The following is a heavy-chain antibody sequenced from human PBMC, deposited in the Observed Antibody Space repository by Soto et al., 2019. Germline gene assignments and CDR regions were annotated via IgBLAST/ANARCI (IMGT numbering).Heavy chain of an antibody. CDR2: VSYDGSDR. CDR3: ANDPSRNWFGLLRY. D-gene: IGHD3-10*01. V-gene: IGHV3-30*18. J-gene: IGHJ4*02. Sequence: QVQLVESGGGVVQPGRSLRLSCAASGFTFSSFGMHWVRQTPGKGLEWVAVVSYDGSDRYYADSVKGRFTISRDNSKNTVYLQMDSLRAEDTAVYYCANDPSRNWFGLLRYWGQGILVTVSS. CDR1: GFTFSSFG.